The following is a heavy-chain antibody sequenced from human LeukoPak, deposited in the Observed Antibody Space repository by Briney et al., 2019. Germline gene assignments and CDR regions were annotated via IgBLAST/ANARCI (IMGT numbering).Heavy chain of an antibody. CDR1: GYSFTSYW. V-gene: IGHV5-51*01. D-gene: IGHD6-13*01. J-gene: IGHJ3*01. Sequence: GESLKISCRGSGYSFTSYWVAWVRHMPGKGLEWMGIINPGNSDTRYSPSFQGQVTISADKSISTAYLQWSSLEASDTAIYYCARPRYTNSPRDSFDVWGQGTMVTVSS. CDR3: ARPRYTNSPRDSFDV. CDR2: INPGNSDT.